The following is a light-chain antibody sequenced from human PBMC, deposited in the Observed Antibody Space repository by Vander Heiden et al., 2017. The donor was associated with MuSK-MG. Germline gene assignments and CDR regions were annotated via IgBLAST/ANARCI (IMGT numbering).Light chain of an antibody. CDR1: QILSDSY. Sequence: EIVLTQSPGTLSLSPGEGATFPCTARQILSDSYLAWYQQKPGRAPRLLIFGASNRAPGIPDRFIGSGSGTDFTLTISRREPEDFAVYYCQQDGSSPPYTFGQGTKMEI. V-gene: IGKV3-20*01. CDR2: GAS. CDR3: QQDGSSPPYT. J-gene: IGKJ2*01.